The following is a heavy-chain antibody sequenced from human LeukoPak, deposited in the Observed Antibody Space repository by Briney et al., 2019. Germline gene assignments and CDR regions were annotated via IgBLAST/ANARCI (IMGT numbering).Heavy chain of an antibody. D-gene: IGHD3-22*01. CDR2: ISAYNGNT. V-gene: IGHV1-18*01. CDR1: GYTFTSYG. CDR3: ARDPSYYYDSSGYLRFDP. J-gene: IGHJ5*02. Sequence: ASVKVSCKASGYTFTSYGISWVRQAPGQGLEWMGWISAYNGNTNYAQKLQGRVTMTTDTSTSTAYMELRSLRSDDTAVYYCARDPSYYYDSSGYLRFDPWGQGTLVTVSS.